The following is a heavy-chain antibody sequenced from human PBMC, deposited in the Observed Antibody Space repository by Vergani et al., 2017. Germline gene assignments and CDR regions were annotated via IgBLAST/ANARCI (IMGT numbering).Heavy chain of an antibody. J-gene: IGHJ5*02. CDR3: ARDLNWNFHWFDP. V-gene: IGHV3-11*01. CDR2: ISSSGSTI. CDR1: GFTFSDYY. D-gene: IGHD1-7*01. Sequence: VQLLESGGGLVQPGGSLRLSCAASGFTFSDYYMSWIRQAPGKGLEWVSYISSSGSTIYYADSVKGRFTISRDNAKNSLYLQMNSLRAEDTAVYYCARDLNWNFHWFDPWGQGTLVTVSS.